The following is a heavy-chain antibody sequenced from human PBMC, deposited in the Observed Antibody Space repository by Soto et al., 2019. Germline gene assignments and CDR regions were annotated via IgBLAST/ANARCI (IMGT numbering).Heavy chain of an antibody. CDR3: ARRLYYDSSGFEGGGMDV. Sequence: SDTLSLTFTVSGGSLSSSSYYWGWIRQPPGKGLEWIGSIYYSGSTYYNPSLKSRVTISVDTSKNQFSLRLSSVTAADTAVYYCARRLYYDSSGFEGGGMDVWGQGTTVT. D-gene: IGHD3-22*01. V-gene: IGHV4-39*01. CDR1: GGSLSSSSYY. J-gene: IGHJ6*02. CDR2: IYYSGST.